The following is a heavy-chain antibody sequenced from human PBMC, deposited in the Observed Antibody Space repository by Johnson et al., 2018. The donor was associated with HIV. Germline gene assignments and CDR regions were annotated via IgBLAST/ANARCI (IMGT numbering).Heavy chain of an antibody. CDR3: VRVGGDHGNAFDI. Sequence: QLMESGGGLVKPGGSLRLSCAASGFTFSTYYMNCVRQAPGNGLELVGQDNPNGGSTYLIDSGKDRFNISRDNAKNTLHLQMNSLKTEDTAVYYCVRVGGDHGNAFDIWGQGTMVSVSS. V-gene: IGHV3-25*04. D-gene: IGHD2-21*02. CDR1: GFTFSTYY. CDR2: DNPNGGST. J-gene: IGHJ3*02.